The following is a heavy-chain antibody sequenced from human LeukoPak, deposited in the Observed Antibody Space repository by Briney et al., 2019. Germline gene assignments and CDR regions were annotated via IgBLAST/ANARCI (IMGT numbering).Heavy chain of an antibody. Sequence: PGGSLRLFCAASGFTFSSYAMSCVRQAPGKGLEWVSAISGSGGSTYYADSVKGRFTISRDNFKNTLYLQMNSLRAEDTAVYFCAKDLRDIVVVVAAFSAFDIWGQGTMVTVSS. D-gene: IGHD2-15*01. CDR1: GFTFSSYA. CDR2: ISGSGGST. CDR3: AKDLRDIVVVVAAFSAFDI. J-gene: IGHJ3*02. V-gene: IGHV3-23*01.